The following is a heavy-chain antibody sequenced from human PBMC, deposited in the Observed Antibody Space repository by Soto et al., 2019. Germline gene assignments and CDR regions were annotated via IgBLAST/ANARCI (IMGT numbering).Heavy chain of an antibody. J-gene: IGHJ6*02. V-gene: IGHV4-59*12. CDR3: ARGGITMVRGVNYYYGMDV. Sequence: SETLSLTCTVSGGSMSSYYWSWIRQPPGMGLEWIGYIYYSGTTNYNPSLKSRVTISVDTSKNQFSLKLSSVTAADTAVYYCARGGITMVRGVNYYYGMDVWGQGTTVTVSS. CDR1: GGSMSSYY. D-gene: IGHD3-10*01. CDR2: IYYSGTT.